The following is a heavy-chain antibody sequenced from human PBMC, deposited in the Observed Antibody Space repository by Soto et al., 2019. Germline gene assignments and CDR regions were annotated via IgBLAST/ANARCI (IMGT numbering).Heavy chain of an antibody. CDR3: ANPGSGSGWLIDAFDI. D-gene: IGHD3-22*01. J-gene: IGHJ3*02. Sequence: GGSLRLSCAASGFTFSSYAMSWVRQAPGKGLEWVSAISGSGGSTYYADSVKGRFTISRDNSKNTLYLQMNSLRAEDTAVYYCANPGSGSGWLIDAFDIWGQGTMVT. CDR2: ISGSGGST. V-gene: IGHV3-23*01. CDR1: GFTFSSYA.